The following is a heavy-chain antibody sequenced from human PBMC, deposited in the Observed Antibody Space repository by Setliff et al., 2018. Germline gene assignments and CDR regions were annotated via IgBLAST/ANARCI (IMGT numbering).Heavy chain of an antibody. Sequence: SETLSLTCAASGGTFSDYYWTWIRQSPGKGLEWIGEIKHTGSTNYNPSLKSRVTMSVDTSKNHVSLKLSSVTAADTAVYYCARAHTWSLPNDNSGYPGWFDPWGQGTLVTVSS. CDR3: ARAHTWSLPNDNSGYPGWFDP. CDR2: IKHTGST. J-gene: IGHJ5*02. CDR1: GGTFSDYY. D-gene: IGHD3-22*01. V-gene: IGHV4-34*01.